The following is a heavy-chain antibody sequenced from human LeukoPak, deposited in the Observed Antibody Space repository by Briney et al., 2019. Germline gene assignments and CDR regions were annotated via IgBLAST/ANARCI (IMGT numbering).Heavy chain of an antibody. CDR2: INHSGST. J-gene: IGHJ4*02. Sequence: PSETLSLTCAVYGGSFSGYYWSWIRQPPGKGLEWIGEINHSGSTNYNPSLKSRVTISVDTSKNQFSLKLSSVTAADTAVYYCARGLGCSSSPFDYWGQGTLVTVSS. CDR1: GGSFSGYY. D-gene: IGHD6-13*01. V-gene: IGHV4-34*01. CDR3: ARGLGCSSSPFDY.